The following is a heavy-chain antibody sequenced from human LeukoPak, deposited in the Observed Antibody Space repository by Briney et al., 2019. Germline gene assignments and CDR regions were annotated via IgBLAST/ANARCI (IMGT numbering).Heavy chain of an antibody. CDR3: ASVYRNYYYMDV. J-gene: IGHJ6*03. CDR2: VYYSGTT. Sequence: SETLSLTCSVSGGSISLSYYYWGWIRQPPGKALEWIGSVYYSGTTCYNPSRKSRITISVDMSKNHFSLRLSSVTAADTAVYYCASVYRNYYYMDVWGKGTTVTISS. D-gene: IGHD1-26*01. CDR1: GGSISLSYYY. V-gene: IGHV4-39*02.